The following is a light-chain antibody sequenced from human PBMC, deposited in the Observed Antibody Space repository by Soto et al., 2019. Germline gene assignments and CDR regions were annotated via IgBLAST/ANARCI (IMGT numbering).Light chain of an antibody. CDR3: QQYGNSPPGT. V-gene: IGKV3-20*01. CDR2: GAS. J-gene: IGKJ5*01. Sequence: TVLTQSLGPPYFSPGEIATRSCRASQSVDNNHVAWYQQRRGLPPRLLIYGASNRATGIPDRFSGSGSGTDFTLTISRLEPEDFAVYFCQQYGNSPPGTFGQGTRLEIK. CDR1: QSVDNNH.